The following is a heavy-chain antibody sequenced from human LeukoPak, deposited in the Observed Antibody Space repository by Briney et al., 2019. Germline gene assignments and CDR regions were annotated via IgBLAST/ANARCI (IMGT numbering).Heavy chain of an antibody. CDR3: ARGSMYYDFWSGCSGYYYYGMDV. CDR1: GGSFSGYY. D-gene: IGHD3-3*01. V-gene: IGHV4-34*01. Sequence: PSETLSLTCAVYGGSFSGYYWSWIRQPPGKGLEWIGEINHSGSTNYNPSLKSRVTISVDTSKNQFSLKLSSVTAADTAVYYCARGSMYYDFWSGCSGYYYYGMDVWGQGTTVTVSS. CDR2: INHSGST. J-gene: IGHJ6*02.